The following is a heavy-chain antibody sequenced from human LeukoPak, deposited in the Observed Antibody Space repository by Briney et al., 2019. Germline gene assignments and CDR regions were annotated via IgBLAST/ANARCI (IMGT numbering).Heavy chain of an antibody. Sequence: AVTVSFSCAGYAFTVCRMHLRRDGQAQGLGLVGVSVIYSGGSTYYADSVKGRFTISRDNSMNTLYLQLNSLRAEDTAVYYCAKIFDTSGYYFEDYWGQGTLVTVSS. V-gene: IGHV3-53*01. CDR3: AKIFDTSGYYFEDY. CDR2: IYSGGST. D-gene: IGHD3-22*01. CDR1: AFTVCRMH. J-gene: IGHJ4*02.